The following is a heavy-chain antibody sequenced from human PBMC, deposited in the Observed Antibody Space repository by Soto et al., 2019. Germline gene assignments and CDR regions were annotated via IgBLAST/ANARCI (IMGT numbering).Heavy chain of an antibody. J-gene: IGHJ2*01. D-gene: IGHD6-19*01. V-gene: IGHV6-1*01. CDR3: ARDGSGFHWYFDL. CDR1: GDSVSSDSAT. Sequence: QVQLQQSGPVLVKPSQTLSLVCAISGDSVSSDSATWSWIRQSPSRGLEWLGRTYYRSKWYNDYAVSVKSRIAITPDTSKNQLALHLNSVTPEDTALYFCARDGSGFHWYFDLWGRGTLVTVSS. CDR2: TYYRSKWYN.